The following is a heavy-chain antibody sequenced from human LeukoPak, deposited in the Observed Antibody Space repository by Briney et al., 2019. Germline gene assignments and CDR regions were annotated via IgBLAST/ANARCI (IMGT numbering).Heavy chain of an antibody. CDR3: ARPTTVTTRSIGYGMDV. D-gene: IGHD4-17*01. V-gene: IGHV1-69*13. CDR2: IIPIFGTA. Sequence: GASVKVSCKASGGTFSSYAISWVRHAPGQGLEWMGGIIPIFGTANYAQKFQGRVTITADESTSTAYMELSSMRSEDTAVYYCARPTTVTTRSIGYGMDVWGQGTTVTVSS. J-gene: IGHJ6*02. CDR1: GGTFSSYA.